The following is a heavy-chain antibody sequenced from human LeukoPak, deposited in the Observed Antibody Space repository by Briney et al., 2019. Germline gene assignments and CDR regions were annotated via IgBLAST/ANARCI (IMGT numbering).Heavy chain of an antibody. D-gene: IGHD2-2*01. CDR3: AKDRGNIVVVPAAMVFDY. V-gene: IGHV3-23*01. CDR1: GFTFSSYA. CDR2: ISGSGGST. Sequence: PGGSLRLSCAASGFTFSSYAMSWVRQAPGKGLELASAISGSGGSTYYADSVKGRFTISRDNSKNTLYLQMNSLRAEDTAVYYCAKDRGNIVVVPAAMVFDYWGQGTLVTVSS. J-gene: IGHJ4*02.